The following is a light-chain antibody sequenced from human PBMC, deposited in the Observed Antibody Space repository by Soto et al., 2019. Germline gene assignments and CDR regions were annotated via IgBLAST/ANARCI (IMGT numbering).Light chain of an antibody. CDR3: QQYGNSPYT. Sequence: RVLTQSPGTLSLSPGERATLSCRASQSVSSNLLAWYQHKPGRAPRLLIYGASNRPASIPDKFSGSGSGTDFTLTISSLEPEDFAVYYCQQYGNSPYTFGQGTELEIK. J-gene: IGKJ2*01. V-gene: IGKV3-20*01. CDR2: GAS. CDR1: QSVSSNL.